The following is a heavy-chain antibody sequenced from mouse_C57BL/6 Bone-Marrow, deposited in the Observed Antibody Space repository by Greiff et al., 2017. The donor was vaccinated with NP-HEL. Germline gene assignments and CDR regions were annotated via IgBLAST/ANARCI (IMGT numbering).Heavy chain of an antibody. CDR1: GFTFSDYG. CDR2: ISSGSSTI. D-gene: IGHD2-12*01. J-gene: IGHJ3*01. CDR3: ARGRLYSFAY. V-gene: IGHV5-17*01. Sequence: EVQVVESGGGLVKPGGSLKLSCAASGFTFSDYGMHWVRQAPEKGLEWVAYISSGSSTIYYADTVKGRFTISRDNAKNTLFLQMTSLRSEDTAMYYCARGRLYSFAYWGQGTLVTVSA.